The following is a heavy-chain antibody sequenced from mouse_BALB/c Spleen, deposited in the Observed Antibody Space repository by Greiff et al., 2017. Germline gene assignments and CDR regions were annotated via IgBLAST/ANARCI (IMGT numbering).Heavy chain of an antibody. CDR2: INPSNGGT. V-gene: IGHV1S81*02. Sequence: VKLKQPGAELVKPGASVKLSCKASGYTFTSYYMYWVKQRPGQGLEWIGGINPSNGGTNFNEKFKSKATLTVDKSSSTAYMQLSSLTSEDSAVYYCTRGGRYDGAWFAYWGQGTLVTVSA. J-gene: IGHJ3*01. CDR1: GYTFTSYY. CDR3: TRGGRYDGAWFAY. D-gene: IGHD2-14*01.